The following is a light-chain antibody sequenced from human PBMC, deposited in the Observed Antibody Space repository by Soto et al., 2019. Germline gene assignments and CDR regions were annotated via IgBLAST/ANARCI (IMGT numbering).Light chain of an antibody. J-gene: IGLJ3*02. Sequence: QLVLTQPPSASGTPGQRATISCSGSSSNIGSNSVSWYQQLPGTAPKLLIYSNNQRPSRVPDRFSGSKSGTSASLAISGLQSEDEADYYCAAWDDSLNGQGVFGGGTKLTVL. CDR2: SNN. V-gene: IGLV1-44*01. CDR3: AAWDDSLNGQGV. CDR1: SSNIGSNS.